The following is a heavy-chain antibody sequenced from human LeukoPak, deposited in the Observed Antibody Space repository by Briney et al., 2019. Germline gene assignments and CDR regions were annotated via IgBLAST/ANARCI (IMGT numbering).Heavy chain of an antibody. CDR3: ARRRGEYYYYMDV. J-gene: IGHJ6*03. Sequence: TGGSLRLSCAASGFTFDDYGMTWVRHPPGEGPEWVSGINWNGGSTAYADSVKGRFTISRDNAKNSLYLQMNGLRVENTALYYCARRRGEYYYYMDVWGKGTSVTVSS. V-gene: IGHV3-20*04. CDR1: GFTFDDYG. D-gene: IGHD3-16*01. CDR2: INWNGGST.